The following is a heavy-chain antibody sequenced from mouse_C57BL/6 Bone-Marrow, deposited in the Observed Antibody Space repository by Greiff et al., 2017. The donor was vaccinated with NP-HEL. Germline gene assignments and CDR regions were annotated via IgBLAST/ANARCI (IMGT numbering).Heavy chain of an antibody. J-gene: IGHJ3*01. CDR1: GYAFSSSW. Sequence: QVQLQQSGPELVKPGASVKISCKASGYAFSSSWMNWVKQRPGKGLEWIGRIYPGDGDTNYNGKFKGKATLTADKSSSTAYMQLSSLTSEDSAVYFCARSQLRLRWFAYWGQGTLVTVSA. CDR2: IYPGDGDT. D-gene: IGHD3-2*02. V-gene: IGHV1-82*01. CDR3: ARSQLRLRWFAY.